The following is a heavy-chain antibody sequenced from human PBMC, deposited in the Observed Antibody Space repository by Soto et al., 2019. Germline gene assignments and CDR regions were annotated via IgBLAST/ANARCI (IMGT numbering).Heavy chain of an antibody. J-gene: IGHJ4*02. V-gene: IGHV1-3*04. CDR1: GYTFTTYA. CDR2: INTGNGNT. D-gene: IGHD3-16*01. CDR3: AGSRVRGGYYFDY. Sequence: QVQVVQSGAEVKKPGASVKVSCKASGYTFTTYAIHWVRQAPGQSLEWMGWINTGNGNTYYSQKMQARVTITRDTSASTAYMELSRLRSADTAVYYCAGSRVRGGYYFDYWGQGALVTVSS.